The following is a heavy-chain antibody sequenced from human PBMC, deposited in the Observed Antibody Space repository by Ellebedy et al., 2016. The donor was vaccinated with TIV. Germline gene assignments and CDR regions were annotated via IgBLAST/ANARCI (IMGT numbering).Heavy chain of an antibody. CDR1: GGSISDSAYY. Sequence: ESLKISCTVSGGSISDSAYYWAWIRQSPGEGLEWIGSICYSGGTYYNPSLKSRVTLSVDTSKNQFSLRLTSVTAADMALYYCTRHLTVAGRNYYFDLWGRGTLVTVSS. CDR2: ICYSGGT. CDR3: TRHLTVAGRNYYFDL. D-gene: IGHD6-19*01. V-gene: IGHV4-39*01. J-gene: IGHJ2*01.